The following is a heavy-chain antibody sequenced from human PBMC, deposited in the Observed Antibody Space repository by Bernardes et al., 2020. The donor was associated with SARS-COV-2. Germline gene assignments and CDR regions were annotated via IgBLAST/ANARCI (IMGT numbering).Heavy chain of an antibody. CDR2: ISRTGQTS. V-gene: IGHV3-23*01. CDR3: AKSLGGDRSVIAAKYQYGMDV. Sequence: GGSLRLSCAASRFDFGTYVMAWVRQAPGKGLQWLASISRTGQTSFYAASVKGRFTISRHNAENSLGLHMNSLRVDDTAVYYCAKSLGGDRSVIAAKYQYGMDVWGQGTTVTVSS. D-gene: IGHD5-18*01. CDR1: RFDFGTYV. J-gene: IGHJ6*02.